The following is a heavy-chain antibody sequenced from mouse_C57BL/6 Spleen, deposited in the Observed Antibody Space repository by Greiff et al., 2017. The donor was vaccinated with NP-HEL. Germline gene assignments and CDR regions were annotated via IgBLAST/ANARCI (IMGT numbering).Heavy chain of an antibody. V-gene: IGHV1-74*01. CDR2: INPSDSDT. J-gene: IGHJ2*01. Sequence: QVQLQQPGAELVKPGASVKVSCKASGYTFTSYWMHWVKQRPGQGLEWIGRINPSDSDTNYNQNFKGKATLTVDKSSSTACMQLSSLTSEDSAVYYCAIGGELYYFDYWGQGTTLTVSS. CDR1: GYTFTSYW. CDR3: AIGGELYYFDY.